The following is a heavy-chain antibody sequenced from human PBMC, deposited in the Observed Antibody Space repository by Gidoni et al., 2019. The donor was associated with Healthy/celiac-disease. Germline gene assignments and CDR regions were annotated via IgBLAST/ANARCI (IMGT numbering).Heavy chain of an antibody. CDR1: FSFNNAW. CDR2: IKSKSDGGTT. V-gene: IGHV3-15*01. CDR3: TTGGGKGY. D-gene: IGHD3-16*01. J-gene: IGHJ1*01. Sequence: FSFNNAWMNWVSQAPGTGLEWVGGIKSKSDGGTTDYAAPVNGRFTISRDDSKNTLYLQFNSLKIEYTAVSYCTTGGGKGYWGQGTLVTVSS.